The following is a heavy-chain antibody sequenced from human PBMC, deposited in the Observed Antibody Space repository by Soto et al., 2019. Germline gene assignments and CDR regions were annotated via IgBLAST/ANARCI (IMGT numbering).Heavy chain of an antibody. V-gene: IGHV3-23*01. CDR1: GFTFSTYA. D-gene: IGHD6-13*01. Sequence: EVQLLESGGGLVQPEGSLRLSCAASGFTFSTYAMSWVRQAPGKGLEWVSGISGGGGTAYYADSVKGRFTISRDNSNNTLYLQVNSLRAEATAVYYCAKDQAAAGTISRYFQNWGQGTLVTVSS. J-gene: IGHJ1*01. CDR3: AKDQAAAGTISRYFQN. CDR2: ISGGGGTA.